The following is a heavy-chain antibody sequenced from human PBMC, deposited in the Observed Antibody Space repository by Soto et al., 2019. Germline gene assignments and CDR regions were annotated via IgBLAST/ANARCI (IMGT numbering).Heavy chain of an antibody. J-gene: IGHJ4*02. V-gene: IGHV4-30-2*01. CDR2: IYHSGST. Sequence: SETLSLTCAVSGGSISSGVYSWSWIRQPPGKGLEWIGYIYHSGSTYYNPSLKSRVTISVDRSKNQFSLKLSSVTAADTAVYYCARVVLQRTTVVPLKPYYFDYWGQGTLVTLST. CDR1: GGSISSGVYS. CDR3: ARVVLQRTTVVPLKPYYFDY. D-gene: IGHD4-17*01.